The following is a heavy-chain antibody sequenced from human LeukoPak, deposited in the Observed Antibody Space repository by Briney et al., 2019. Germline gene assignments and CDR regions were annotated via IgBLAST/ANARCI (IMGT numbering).Heavy chain of an antibody. Sequence: GGSLRLSCAASGFTFSSYGMHWVRQAPGKGLEWVAVIWYDGSNKYYADSVKGRFTISRDNSKNTLYLQMNSLRAEDTAVYYCARGGLRYFDWTDYWGQGTLVTVSS. V-gene: IGHV3-33*01. J-gene: IGHJ4*02. D-gene: IGHD3-9*01. CDR3: ARGGLRYFDWTDY. CDR1: GFTFSSYG. CDR2: IWYDGSNK.